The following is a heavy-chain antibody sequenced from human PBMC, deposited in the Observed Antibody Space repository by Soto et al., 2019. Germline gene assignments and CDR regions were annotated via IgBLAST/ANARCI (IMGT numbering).Heavy chain of an antibody. D-gene: IGHD4-4*01. Sequence: QVQLQESGPGLVKPSETLSLTCTVSGGSISSYYWSWIRQPPGKGLEWIGYIYYSGSTNYNPSLKCRVTISVDTSKHQFSLKLSSVTAAATAVYYCASQTVNQFYYYYYMDVWGKGTTVTVSS. CDR1: GGSISSYY. CDR2: IYYSGST. V-gene: IGHV4-59*08. J-gene: IGHJ6*03. CDR3: ASQTVNQFYYYYYMDV.